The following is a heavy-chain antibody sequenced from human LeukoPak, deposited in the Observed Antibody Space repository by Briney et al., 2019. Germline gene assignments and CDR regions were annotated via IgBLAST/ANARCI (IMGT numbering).Heavy chain of an antibody. CDR2: IRFDGSHK. Sequence: GGSLRLSCAASGFTFSGFGMHWVRQAPGKGLEWVAFIRFDGSHKYYADYVKGRFTISRDNSKNTLYLQMNSLRAEDTAVYYCAKDRDSSSWYGAFDIWGQGTMVTVSS. J-gene: IGHJ3*02. CDR1: GFTFSGFG. V-gene: IGHV3-30*02. CDR3: AKDRDSSSWYGAFDI. D-gene: IGHD6-13*01.